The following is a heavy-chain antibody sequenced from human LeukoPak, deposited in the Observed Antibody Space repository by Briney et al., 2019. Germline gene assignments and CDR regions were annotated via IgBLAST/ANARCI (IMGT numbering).Heavy chain of an antibody. CDR1: GGSFSGYY. V-gene: IGHV4-34*01. D-gene: IGHD2-15*01. J-gene: IGHJ6*02. Sequence: SETLSLTCAVYGGSFSGYYWSWIRQPPGKGLEWIGDINHSGSTNYNPSLKSRVTISVDTSKNQFSLKLSSVTAADTAVYYCARGVRGYCSGGSCYRYYYYGMDVWGQGTTVTVSS. CDR3: ARGVRGYCSGGSCYRYYYYGMDV. CDR2: INHSGST.